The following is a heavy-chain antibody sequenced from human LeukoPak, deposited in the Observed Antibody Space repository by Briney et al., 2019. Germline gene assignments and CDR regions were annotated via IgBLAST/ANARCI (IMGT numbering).Heavy chain of an antibody. J-gene: IGHJ4*02. CDR3: ARSYYDILTGYYRLEDYFDY. D-gene: IGHD3-9*01. CDR1: GYTFISYG. CDR2: ISAYNGNT. Sequence: ASVKVSCKASGYTFISYGISWVRQAPGQGLEWMGWISAYNGNTNYAQKLQGRVTMTTDTSTSTAYMELRSLRSDDTAVYYCARSYYDILTGYYRLEDYFDYWGQGTLVTVSS. V-gene: IGHV1-18*01.